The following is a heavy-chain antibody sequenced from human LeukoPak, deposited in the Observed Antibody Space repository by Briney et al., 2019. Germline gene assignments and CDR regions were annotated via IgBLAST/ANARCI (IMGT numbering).Heavy chain of an antibody. CDR1: GGTFSSYA. CDR3: ARAISNYTAMVSDAFDI. CDR2: IIPIFGTA. D-gene: IGHD5-18*01. Sequence: GASVKVSCKASGGTFSSYAISWVRQAPGQGLEWMGGIIPIFGTANYAQKFQVRVTITTDESTSTAYMELSSLRSEDTPVYYCARAISNYTAMVSDAFDIWGQGTMVTVSS. V-gene: IGHV1-69*05. J-gene: IGHJ3*02.